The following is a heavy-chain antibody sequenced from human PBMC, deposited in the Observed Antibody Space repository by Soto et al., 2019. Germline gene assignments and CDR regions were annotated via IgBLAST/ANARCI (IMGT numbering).Heavy chain of an antibody. V-gene: IGHV1-8*01. D-gene: IGHD1-1*01. CDR2: MNPNSGNT. Sequence: ASVKVSCKASGYTFTSYDINWVRQATGQGLEWMGWMNPNSGNTGYAQKFQGRVTMTRNTFISTAYMELNSLRSEDTAVYYCASPTLGNDEAFDIWGQGTMVTVSS. J-gene: IGHJ3*02. CDR3: ASPTLGNDEAFDI. CDR1: GYTFTSYD.